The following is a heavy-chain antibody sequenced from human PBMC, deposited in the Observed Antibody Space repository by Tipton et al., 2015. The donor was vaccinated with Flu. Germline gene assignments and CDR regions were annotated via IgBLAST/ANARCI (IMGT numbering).Heavy chain of an antibody. CDR1: GFSFSSYG. CDR2: IWFDGSKK. D-gene: IGHD2-15*01. Sequence: SLRLSCEAYGFSFSSYGMHWVRQAPGKGLEWVAGIWFDGSKKYYADSVKGRFTISRDDSKSTVYLEMNSLRVEDTAVYYCARPRGVVVVAFDYWGQGALVTVSS. V-gene: IGHV3-33*01. CDR3: ARPRGVVVVAFDY. J-gene: IGHJ4*02.